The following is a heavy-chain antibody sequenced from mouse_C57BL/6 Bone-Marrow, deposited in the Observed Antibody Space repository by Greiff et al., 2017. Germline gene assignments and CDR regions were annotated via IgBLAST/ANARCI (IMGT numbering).Heavy chain of an antibody. V-gene: IGHV3-6*01. CDR1: GYSITSGYY. CDR2: ISYDGSN. CDR3: ARTTGYYYAMDY. J-gene: IGHJ4*01. Sequence: EVQLVESGPGLVKPSQSLSLTCSVTGYSITSGYYWNWIRQFPGNKQEWMGYISYDGSNNYNPSLKNRISITRDTSKNQFFLKLNSVTTEDTATYYCARTTGYYYAMDYWGQGTSVTVSS. D-gene: IGHD4-1*02.